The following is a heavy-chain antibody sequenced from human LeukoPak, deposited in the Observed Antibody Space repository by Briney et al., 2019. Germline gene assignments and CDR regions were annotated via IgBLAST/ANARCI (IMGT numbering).Heavy chain of an antibody. CDR1: GGSITSNNW. V-gene: IGHV4-4*02. J-gene: IGHJ4*02. Sequence: PSETLSLTCAVSGGSITSNNWWSWVRQPPGKGLEWVGEIYHSGSTNYNPSLKSRVTMSIDKSNNQFSLKVTSVTAADTAVYYCARGLAANYNDTGGHGDWGQGTLVIVSS. CDR2: IYHSGST. D-gene: IGHD2-8*02. CDR3: ARGLAANYNDTGGHGD.